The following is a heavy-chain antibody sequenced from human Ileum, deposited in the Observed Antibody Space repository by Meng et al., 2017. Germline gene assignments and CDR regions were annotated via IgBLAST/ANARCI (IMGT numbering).Heavy chain of an antibody. CDR1: GFTFRGYG. Sequence: VGAGGGVFQPGTSLRLSCAASGFTFRGYGMHWVLQAPGKGLEWVAVIWFDGSKTYYADSVKGRFTVSRDNSKNTLYLQMNSLRADDTAVYYCARYRSGSSNYWGPGTLVTVSS. D-gene: IGHD6-19*01. V-gene: IGHV3-33*01. CDR3: ARYRSGSSNY. CDR2: IWFDGSKT. J-gene: IGHJ4*02.